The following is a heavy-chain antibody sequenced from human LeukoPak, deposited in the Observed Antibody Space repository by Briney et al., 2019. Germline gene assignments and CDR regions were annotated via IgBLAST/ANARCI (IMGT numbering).Heavy chain of an antibody. J-gene: IGHJ4*02. CDR1: GGSISSGGYS. CDR3: AKHAGAFYYFGY. CDR2: IYYSGNT. V-gene: IGHV4-30-2*03. D-gene: IGHD1-26*01. Sequence: SQTLSLTCTVSGGSISSGGYSWSWIRQPPGKGLEWIGSIYYSGNTYYNPSLKSRVTISVDTSKNQFSLKLSSVTAADTAVYYCAKHAGAFYYFGYWGQGTLVTVSS.